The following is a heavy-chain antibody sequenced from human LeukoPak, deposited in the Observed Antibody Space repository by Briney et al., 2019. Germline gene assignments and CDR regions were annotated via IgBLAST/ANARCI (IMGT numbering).Heavy chain of an antibody. D-gene: IGHD6-6*01. CDR3: AKDVYSSSSDFDY. CDR1: GFTFSSYG. Sequence: PGRSLRLSCAASGFTFSSYGMHWVRQAPGKGLEWVAVIWYDGSNKYYADSVKGRFTISRDNSKNTLYLQMNSLRAEDTAVYYCAKDVYSSSSDFDYWGQGTLVTVSS. V-gene: IGHV3-33*06. CDR2: IWYDGSNK. J-gene: IGHJ4*02.